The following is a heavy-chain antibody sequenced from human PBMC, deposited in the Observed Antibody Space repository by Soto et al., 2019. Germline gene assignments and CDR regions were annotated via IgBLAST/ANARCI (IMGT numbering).Heavy chain of an antibody. CDR1: GGSISSYY. CDR2: IYYSGST. J-gene: IGHJ6*02. CDR3: ARGGSSVSSYYYYGMDV. D-gene: IGHD6-6*01. V-gene: IGHV4-59*01. Sequence: KASETLSLTCTVSGGSISSYYWSWIRQPPGKGLEWIGYIYYSGSTNYNPSLKSRVTISVDTSKNQFSLKLSSVTAADTAVYYCARGGSSVSSYYYYGMDVWGQGTTVTVSS.